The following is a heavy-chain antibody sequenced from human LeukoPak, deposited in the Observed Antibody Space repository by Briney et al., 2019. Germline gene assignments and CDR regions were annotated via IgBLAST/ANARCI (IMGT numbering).Heavy chain of an antibody. Sequence: GASVKVSCKASGGTFSSYAISWVRQAPGQGLEWMGGIIPIFGTANYAQKFQGRVTITADKSTSTAYMELSSLRSEDTAVYYCASARDYYDSSVTTLLPNDYWGQGTLVTVSS. CDR1: GGTFSSYA. V-gene: IGHV1-69*06. CDR3: ASARDYYDSSVTTLLPNDY. D-gene: IGHD3-22*01. CDR2: IIPIFGTA. J-gene: IGHJ4*02.